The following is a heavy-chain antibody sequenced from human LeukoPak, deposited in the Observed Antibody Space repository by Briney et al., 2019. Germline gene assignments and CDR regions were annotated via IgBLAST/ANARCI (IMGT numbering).Heavy chain of an antibody. CDR3: ANNPPRNIVVVPAAMKPPGY. CDR1: GFTFSSYG. V-gene: IGHV3-30*02. J-gene: IGHJ4*02. CDR2: IRYDGSNK. Sequence: HSGGSLRLSCAASGFTFSSYGMHWVRQAPGKGLEWVAFIRYDGSNKYYADSVKGRFTISRDNSKNTLYLQMNSLRAEDTAVYYCANNPPRNIVVVPAAMKPPGYWGQGTLVTVSS. D-gene: IGHD2-2*01.